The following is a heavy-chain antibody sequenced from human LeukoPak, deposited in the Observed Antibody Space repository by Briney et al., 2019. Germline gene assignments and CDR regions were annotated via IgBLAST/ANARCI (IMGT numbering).Heavy chain of an antibody. CDR1: GFTFSDYY. CDR3: ARGHWYSFDY. CDR2: ISSSGSAI. D-gene: IGHD2-8*02. J-gene: IGHJ4*02. Sequence: GGSLRLSCAASGFTFSDYYMTWIRQAPGKGLEWVSYISSSGSAIHYADSVKGRFTISRDNTKNSLYLQMNSLRAEDTAVYYCARGHWYSFDYWGQGALVTVSS. V-gene: IGHV3-11*01.